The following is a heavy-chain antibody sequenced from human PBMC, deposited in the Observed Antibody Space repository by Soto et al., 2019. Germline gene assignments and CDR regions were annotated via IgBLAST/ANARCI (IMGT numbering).Heavy chain of an antibody. D-gene: IGHD6-19*01. CDR2: IYWDDDK. J-gene: IGHJ4*02. CDR1: GFSLSTRGVG. V-gene: IGHV2-5*02. CDR3: AHRHTGGSSCWSEGLFDY. Sequence: QITLKESGPTLVKPTQPLTLTCTFSGFSLSTRGVGVGWIRQPPGEALEWLALIYWDDDKRYSPSLKNRLTITKDTAKNLVFLIMTYMDPVDTATYYCAHRHTGGSSCWSEGLFDYWGQGTLVTVSS.